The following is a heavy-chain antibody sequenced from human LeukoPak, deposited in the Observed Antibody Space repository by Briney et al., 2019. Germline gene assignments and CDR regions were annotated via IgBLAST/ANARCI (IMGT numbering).Heavy chain of an antibody. CDR3: ARGFYDIPTGYYYMDV. CDR2: INPSGGST. J-gene: IGHJ6*03. CDR1: GYTFTSYY. Sequence: ASVKVSCKASGYTFTSYYMHWVRQAPGQGLEWMGIINPSGGSTSYAQKFQGRVTMTRDTSTSTVYMELSSLRSEDTAVSYCARGFYDIPTGYYYMDVWGKGTTVTVSS. V-gene: IGHV1-46*01. D-gene: IGHD3-9*01.